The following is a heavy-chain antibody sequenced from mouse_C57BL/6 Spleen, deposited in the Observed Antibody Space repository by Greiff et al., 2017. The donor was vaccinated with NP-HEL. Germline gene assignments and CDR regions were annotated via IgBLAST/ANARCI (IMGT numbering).Heavy chain of an antibody. J-gene: IGHJ3*01. Sequence: QVQLQQPGAELVKPGASVKLSCKASGYTFTSYWMQWVKQRPGQGLEWIGEIDPSDSYTNYNQKFKGKATLTVDTSSSTAYMQLSSLTSEDSAVYYCAKEGANYCGSSPPFAYWGQGTLVTVSA. V-gene: IGHV1-50*01. CDR3: AKEGANYCGSSPPFAY. CDR2: IDPSDSYT. D-gene: IGHD1-1*01. CDR1: GYTFTSYW.